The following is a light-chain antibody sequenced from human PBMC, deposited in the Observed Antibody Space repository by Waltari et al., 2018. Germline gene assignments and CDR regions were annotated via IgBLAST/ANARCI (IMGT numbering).Light chain of an antibody. CDR1: SSDVGSHNY. Sequence: QSALTQPASVSGSPGQSITISCTGPSSDVGSHNYVSWYQQHPGNAPKLFISDVDKRPSGVSFRFSGSKSGNTASLTISGLQPEDEADYYCSSYANSDTWVFGGGTKLTVL. J-gene: IGLJ3*02. CDR2: DVD. CDR3: SSYANSDTWV. V-gene: IGLV2-14*03.